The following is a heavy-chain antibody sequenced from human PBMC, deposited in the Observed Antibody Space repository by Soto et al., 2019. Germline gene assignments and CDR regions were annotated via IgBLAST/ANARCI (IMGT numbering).Heavy chain of an antibody. CDR3: ARLQIPHDSGDVYGMDV. V-gene: IGHV3-48*02. CDR2: IRSSSSTI. D-gene: IGHD4-17*01. Sequence: PGGSLRLSCAASGFTFSSYSMNWVRQAPGKGLEWVSYIRSSSSTIYYADSVKGRFTISRDNAENSLYLQMNSLRDEDTAVYYCARLQIPHDSGDVYGMDVWGQGTTVTVSS. J-gene: IGHJ6*02. CDR1: GFTFSSYS.